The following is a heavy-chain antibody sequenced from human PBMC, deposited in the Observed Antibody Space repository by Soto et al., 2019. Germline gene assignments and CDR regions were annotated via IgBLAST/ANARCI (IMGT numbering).Heavy chain of an antibody. CDR1: GFTFSSYA. CDR3: ARVSYSSGWYDRYYYYGMDV. CDR2: INSDGSST. Sequence: GGSLRLSCAASGFTFSSYAMSWVLQAPGKGLVWVSRINSDGSSTSYADSVKGRFTISRDNAKNTLYLQMNSLRAEDTAVYYCARVSYSSGWYDRYYYYGMDVWGQGTTVTVSS. J-gene: IGHJ6*02. D-gene: IGHD6-19*01. V-gene: IGHV3-74*01.